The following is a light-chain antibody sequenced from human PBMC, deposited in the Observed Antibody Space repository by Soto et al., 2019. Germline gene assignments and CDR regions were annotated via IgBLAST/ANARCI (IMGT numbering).Light chain of an antibody. CDR3: XXXXXXPPLT. J-gene: IGKJ4*01. Sequence: EIVLTQSPATLSLSPGERATLSCRASQSINIYLAWYQHKPGQAPRLLVYDASNRAPGVPARFSGSGSGTDFTLTISSLEPEDXXXXXXXXXXXXPPLTFGGGTKVEIK. CDR2: DAS. CDR1: QSINIY. V-gene: IGKV3-11*01.